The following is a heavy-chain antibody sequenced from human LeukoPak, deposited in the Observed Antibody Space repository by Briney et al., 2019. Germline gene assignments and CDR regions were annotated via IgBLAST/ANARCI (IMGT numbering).Heavy chain of an antibody. V-gene: IGHV3-33*06. CDR1: GFTFSSYG. CDR2: IWYDGRNK. J-gene: IGHJ1*01. Sequence: GFTFSSYGXXWVRQAPGKGMEGXXVIWYDGRNKYYAEAVKGRFTISRDNSKNTLYLQMNSLRAEDTAVYYCAKDPGIAVAGTREYFQHWGQGTLVTVSS. D-gene: IGHD6-19*01. CDR3: AKDPGIAVAGTREYFQH.